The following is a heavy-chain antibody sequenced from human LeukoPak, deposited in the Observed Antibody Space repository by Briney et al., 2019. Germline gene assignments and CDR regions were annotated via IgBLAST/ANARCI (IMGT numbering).Heavy chain of an antibody. CDR1: GGSISSSSYY. V-gene: IGHV4-39*01. CDR3: AAESGSGY. D-gene: IGHD3-10*01. Sequence: PETLSLTCTVSGGSISSSSYYWGWIRQPPGKGLEWIGSIYYSGSTYYNPSLKSRVTISVDTSKNQFSLKLSSVTAADTAVYYCAAESGSGYWGQGTLVTVSS. J-gene: IGHJ4*02. CDR2: IYYSGST.